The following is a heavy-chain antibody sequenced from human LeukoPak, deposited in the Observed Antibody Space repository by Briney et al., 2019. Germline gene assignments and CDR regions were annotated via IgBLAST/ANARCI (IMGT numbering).Heavy chain of an antibody. D-gene: IGHD4-17*01. CDR2: IYYSGST. Sequence: PSETLSLTCTVSGGSISSCSWSWIRQPPGKGLEWIGYIYYSGSTNYNPSLKSRLAISVDTSKHRFSLNLSSVTAADTAVYYCARGMTTGPDPWGQGTLVTVSS. J-gene: IGHJ5*02. CDR1: GGSISSCS. V-gene: IGHV4-59*08. CDR3: ARGMTTGPDP.